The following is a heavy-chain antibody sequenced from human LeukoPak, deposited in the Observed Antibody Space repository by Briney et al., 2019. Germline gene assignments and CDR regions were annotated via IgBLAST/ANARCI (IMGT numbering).Heavy chain of an antibody. J-gene: IGHJ5*02. CDR2: VYYSGST. V-gene: IGHV4-31*11. Sequence: PSETLSLTCAVYGGSFSGYYWSWIRQHSGKGLEWIGYVYYSGSTYYNPSLKSRLSISVDTSKNQFSLSLNSVTAADTAVYHCARCTGSNGFDAWGQGILVTVSS. CDR1: GGSFSGYY. CDR3: ARCTGSNGFDA. D-gene: IGHD3-10*02.